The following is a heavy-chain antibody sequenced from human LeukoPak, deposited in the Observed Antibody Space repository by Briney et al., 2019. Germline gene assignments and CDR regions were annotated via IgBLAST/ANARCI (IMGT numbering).Heavy chain of an antibody. D-gene: IGHD3-10*01. CDR3: AREVLLWFGELSP. CDR1: GFTVSSNY. Sequence: GGSLRLSCAASGFTVSSNYMSWVRQAPGEGLEWVSVIYSGGSTYYADSVKGRFTISRDNSKNTLYLQMNSLRAEDTAVYYCAREVLLWFGELSPWGQGTLVTVSS. V-gene: IGHV3-66*01. J-gene: IGHJ5*02. CDR2: IYSGGST.